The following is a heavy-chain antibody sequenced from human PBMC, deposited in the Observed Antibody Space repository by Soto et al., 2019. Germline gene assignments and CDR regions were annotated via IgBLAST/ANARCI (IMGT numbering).Heavy chain of an antibody. CDR2: MSDDGSKK. D-gene: IGHD3-16*01. J-gene: IGHJ4*02. V-gene: IGHV3-30*18. CDR1: GFSFSKYG. Sequence: QQQQVESGGGVVQPGRSLRLSCAASGFSFSKYGMHWVRQAPGKGLEWVAEMSDDGSKKYYGDSVKGRFTISRDNFKNTLYLLMDSLRPEDTAMYYCAKELRETGGYYFDCWGQGTLVTVSS. CDR3: AKELRETGGYYFDC.